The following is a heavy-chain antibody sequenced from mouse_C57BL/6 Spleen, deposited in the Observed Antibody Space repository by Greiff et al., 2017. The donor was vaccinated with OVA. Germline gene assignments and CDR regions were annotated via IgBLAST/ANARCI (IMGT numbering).Heavy chain of an antibody. CDR3: ARYPVVAYYFDY. D-gene: IGHD1-1*01. CDR2: IDPSDSYT. J-gene: IGHJ2*01. Sequence: VQLQQSGAELVKPGASVKLSCKASGYTFTSYWMQWVKQRPGQGLEWIGEIDPSDSYTNYNQKFKGKATLTVDTSSSTAYMQLSSLTSEDSAVYYCARYPVVAYYFDYWGQGTTLTVSS. CDR1: GYTFTSYW. V-gene: IGHV1-50*01.